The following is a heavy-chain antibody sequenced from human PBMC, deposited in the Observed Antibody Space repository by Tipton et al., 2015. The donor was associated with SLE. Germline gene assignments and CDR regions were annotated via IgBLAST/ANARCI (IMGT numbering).Heavy chain of an antibody. D-gene: IGHD6-19*01. V-gene: IGHV1-69*01. Sequence: QVQLVQSGAEVKEPGSSVKVSCKASGDTFTSFAVNWVRQAPGQGLEWMGGIIPIFGTLSCAQSFRGRLTITADESTNTVYMELSSLKSEDTAIYYCARVARIGVTYDYFDYWGPGTLVTVSS. CDR1: GDTFTSFA. CDR3: ARVARIGVTYDYFDY. CDR2: IIPIFGTL. J-gene: IGHJ4*02.